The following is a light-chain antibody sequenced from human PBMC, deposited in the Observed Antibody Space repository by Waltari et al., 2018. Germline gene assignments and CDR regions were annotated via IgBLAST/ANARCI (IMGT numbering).Light chain of an antibody. CDR3: ATWDTSLGDLWV. V-gene: IGLV1-51*01. CDR2: NNN. J-gene: IGLJ3*02. Sequence: QSVLTQPPSVSAAPGQTVTISCSGPSSNIGSNFGSCCQPLPRTAPKVLIYNNNERPSGIPDRFSGSTSGTSATLVITGLQTGDEADYYCATWDTSLGDLWVFGGGTRLTVL. CDR1: SSNIGSNF.